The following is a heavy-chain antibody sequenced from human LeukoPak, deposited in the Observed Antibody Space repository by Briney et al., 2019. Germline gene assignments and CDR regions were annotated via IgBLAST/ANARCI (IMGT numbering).Heavy chain of an antibody. CDR1: GGSISSYY. J-gene: IGHJ4*02. CDR3: ARHEGGGYSYGAATYYFDY. D-gene: IGHD5-18*01. CDR2: IYYSGST. Sequence: PSETLSLTCTVSGGSISSYYWSWIRQPPGKGLEWIGYIYYSGSTNYNPSLKSRVTISVDTSKNQFSLKLSSVTAADTAVYYCARHEGGGYSYGAATYYFDYWGQGTLVTVSS. V-gene: IGHV4-59*08.